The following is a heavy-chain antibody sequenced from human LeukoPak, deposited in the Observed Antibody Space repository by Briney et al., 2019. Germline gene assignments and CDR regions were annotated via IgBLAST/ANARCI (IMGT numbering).Heavy chain of an antibody. J-gene: IGHJ4*02. Sequence: PGGSLRLSCAASGFTFSSYSMNWVRQAPGKGLEWVSYISSSGSTIYYADSVKGRFTISRDNAKNSLYLQMSSLRAEDTAVYYCEVRGARDFDYWGQGTLVTVSS. D-gene: IGHD3-16*01. V-gene: IGHV3-48*04. CDR1: GFTFSSYS. CDR3: EVRGARDFDY. CDR2: ISSSGSTI.